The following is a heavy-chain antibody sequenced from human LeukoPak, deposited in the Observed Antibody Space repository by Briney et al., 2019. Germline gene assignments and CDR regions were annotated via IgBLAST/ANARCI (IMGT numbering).Heavy chain of an antibody. V-gene: IGHV3-53*05. Sequence: PGGPLRLSCAASGFTVSSNYMRGLGPAPGKGREGVSFTYSGGSTHYADSLKGRFTITRDISKNTLYLQMNSLRAEDTAVYYCARETTYYDSSAAFDIWGQGTMVTVSS. CDR2: TYSGGST. D-gene: IGHD3-22*01. CDR1: GFTVSSNY. J-gene: IGHJ3*02. CDR3: ARETTYYDSSAAFDI.